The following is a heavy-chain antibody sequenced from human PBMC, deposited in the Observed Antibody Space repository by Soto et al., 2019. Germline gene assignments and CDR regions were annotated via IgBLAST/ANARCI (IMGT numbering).Heavy chain of an antibody. CDR2: IYYSGST. CDR1: GGSMSSSIYY. Sequence: SETLSHTCTVSGGSMSSSIYYWGGVRQPPGKGLEWIGSIYYSGSTYYNPSLKSRVTISVDTSKNQFSLKLSSVTAADTAVYYCARHRVPAAIWNWFDPWGQGTLVTVSS. V-gene: IGHV4-39*01. CDR3: ARHRVPAAIWNWFDP. J-gene: IGHJ5*02. D-gene: IGHD2-2*01.